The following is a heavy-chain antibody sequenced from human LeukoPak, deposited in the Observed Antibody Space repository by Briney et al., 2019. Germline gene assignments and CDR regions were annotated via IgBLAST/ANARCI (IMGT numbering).Heavy chain of an antibody. J-gene: IGHJ3*02. Sequence: SETLSLTCTVSGGSISTYYWSWIRQPPGKGLEWIGHIYYSGSTNYNPSLKSRVTISVDTSKNQFSLKLSSVTAADTAVYYCARHYYDSSGYYKRAFDIWGQGTMATVSS. CDR2: IYYSGST. D-gene: IGHD3-22*01. V-gene: IGHV4-59*08. CDR1: GGSISTYY. CDR3: ARHYYDSSGYYKRAFDI.